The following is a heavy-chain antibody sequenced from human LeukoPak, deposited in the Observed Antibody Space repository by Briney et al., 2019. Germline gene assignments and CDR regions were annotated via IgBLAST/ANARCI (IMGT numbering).Heavy chain of an antibody. V-gene: IGHV3-23*01. CDR1: GFTFSNAW. CDR3: AKDVGLDDAFDI. D-gene: IGHD2-15*01. J-gene: IGHJ3*02. CDR2: ISGSGGST. Sequence: GGSLRLSCAASGFTFSNAWMSWVRQAPGKGLEWVSAISGSGGSTYYADSVKGRFTISRDNSKNTLYLQMNSLRAEDTAVYYCAKDVGLDDAFDIWGQGTMVTVSS.